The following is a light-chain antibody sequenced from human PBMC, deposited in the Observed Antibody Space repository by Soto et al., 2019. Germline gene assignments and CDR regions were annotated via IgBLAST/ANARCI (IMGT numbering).Light chain of an antibody. Sequence: EIVLTQSPGTLSLSPGERATLSCRASQSVSSNYLAWYQQKPGQSPRLLIFAASSRATGIPDRFNGSGSGTDFTLTISRLEPEDFAVYYCQQYGNSTYTFGQGTKLEIE. CDR3: QQYGNSTYT. J-gene: IGKJ2*01. CDR2: AAS. CDR1: QSVSSNY. V-gene: IGKV3-20*01.